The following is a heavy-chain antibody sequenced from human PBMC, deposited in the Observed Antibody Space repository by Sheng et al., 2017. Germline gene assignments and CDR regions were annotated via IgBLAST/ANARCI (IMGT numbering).Heavy chain of an antibody. V-gene: IGHV1-69*04. J-gene: IGHJ4*02. CDR3: ARGVSYYYGSAGFDY. CDR1: GGTFSSYA. Sequence: QVQLVQSGAEVKKPGSSVKVSCKASGGTFSSYAISWVRQAPGQGLEWMGGIIPILGIANYAQKFQGRVTITADKSTSTAYMELSSLRSEDTAVYYCARGVSYYYGSAGFDYWGQGTLVTVSS. CDR2: IIPILGIA. D-gene: IGHD3-10*01.